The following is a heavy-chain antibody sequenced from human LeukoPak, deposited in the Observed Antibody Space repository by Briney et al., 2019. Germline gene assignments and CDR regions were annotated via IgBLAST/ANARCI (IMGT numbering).Heavy chain of an antibody. J-gene: IGHJ4*02. CDR3: ARGERAMIAFGGVTIPPDY. CDR2: ISSSSYI. V-gene: IGHV3-21*01. Sequence: GGSLRLSCAASGFTFSSYSMNWVRQALGKGLEWVSSISSSSYIYYADSVKGRFTISRDNANNSLYLQMNSLRAEDTAVYYCARGERAMIAFGGVTIPPDYWGQGTLVTVSS. CDR1: GFTFSSYS. D-gene: IGHD3-16*01.